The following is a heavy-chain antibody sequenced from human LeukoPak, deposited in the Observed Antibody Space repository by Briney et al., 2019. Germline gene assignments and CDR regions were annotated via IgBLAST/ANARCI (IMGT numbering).Heavy chain of an antibody. V-gene: IGHV3-15*01. J-gene: IGHJ4*02. CDR3: TYYYDSSGSHPTRNFDY. Sequence: GGSVRLSCAASRFTLSNAWMRWVRQAPGKGLEWVSRIKSKTASGTTDCAAPVKGRFTISRDDSKNTLHLEMNSLRTEDTAVCYCTYYYDSSGSHPTRNFDYWGQGTLVTVSS. CDR2: IKSKTASGTT. D-gene: IGHD3-22*01. CDR1: RFTLSNAW.